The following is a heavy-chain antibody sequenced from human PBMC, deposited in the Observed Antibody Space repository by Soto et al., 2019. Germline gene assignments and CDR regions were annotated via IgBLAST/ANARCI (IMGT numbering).Heavy chain of an antibody. CDR3: AARYCSNTVCYYFDY. J-gene: IGHJ4*02. D-gene: IGHD2-8*01. Sequence: QLQLQESGPGLVKPSETLSLTCTVSSGSISSSSYYWGWIRQPPGKGLEWIGHIHYSGSTYYNPSLKSRVTISADTSKNQFSLRLSSGTAADTAVYYCAARYCSNTVCYYFDYWGQGTLATVSS. V-gene: IGHV4-39*01. CDR2: IHYSGST. CDR1: SGSISSSSYY.